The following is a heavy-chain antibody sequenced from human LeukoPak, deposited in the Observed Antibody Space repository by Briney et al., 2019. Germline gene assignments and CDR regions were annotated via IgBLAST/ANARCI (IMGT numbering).Heavy chain of an antibody. J-gene: IGHJ4*02. D-gene: IGHD3-3*01. CDR1: GFTFSSFW. Sequence: PGGSLRLSCAASGFTFSSFWTSWVRQAPGKGLEWVANIKKVGIQKYYVDSVEGRFTISRDNAKNSLYLQMDSLRVDDTAVYYCTRVFGGYDVSDYWGQGTLVTVSS. CDR3: TRVFGGYDVSDY. CDR2: IKKVGIQK. V-gene: IGHV3-7*03.